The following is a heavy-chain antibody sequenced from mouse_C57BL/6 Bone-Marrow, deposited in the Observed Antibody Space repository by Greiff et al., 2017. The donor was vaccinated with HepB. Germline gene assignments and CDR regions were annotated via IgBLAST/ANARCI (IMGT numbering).Heavy chain of an antibody. V-gene: IGHV1-69*01. Sequence: QVQLQQPGAELVMPGASVKLSCKASGYTFTSYWMHWVKQRPGQGLEWVGEIDPSDSYTNYNQKFKGKSTLTVDKSSSTAYMELRSLTSEDSAVYFCASRGTGTDFDYWGQGTTLTVSS. CDR2: IDPSDSYT. D-gene: IGHD4-1*01. CDR1: GYTFTSYW. J-gene: IGHJ2*01. CDR3: ASRGTGTDFDY.